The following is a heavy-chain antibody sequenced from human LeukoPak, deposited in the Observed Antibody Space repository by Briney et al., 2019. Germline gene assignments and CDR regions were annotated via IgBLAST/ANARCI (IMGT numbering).Heavy chain of an antibody. CDR2: IHWHGCNT. CDR1: AFSLGDHG. CDR3: ARGSVQLWLRDTYYHLDV. J-gene: IGHJ6*03. Sequence: GASLTLACAVSAFSLGDHGTGSASQQAGGGSGLDAGIHWHGCNTEYTDSVKARVTIARQNTKNSLYLYMNNLGGEDTALYFCARGSVQLWLRDTYYHLDVWGKGTTVTVSS. V-gene: IGHV3-20*04. D-gene: IGHD5-18*01.